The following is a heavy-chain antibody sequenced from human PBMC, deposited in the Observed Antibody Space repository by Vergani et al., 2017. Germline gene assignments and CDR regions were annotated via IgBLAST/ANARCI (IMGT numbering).Heavy chain of an antibody. J-gene: IGHJ3*02. CDR2: INSDGSRT. D-gene: IGHD3-22*01. V-gene: IGHV3-74*02. CDR3: ARSGYYSNDAFDI. Sequence: EVQLLESGGGLVQPGGSLRLSCAASGFTFSSYWMHWVRQVPGEGLVWVSRINSDGSRTSYADSVKGRFTISRDNAKNTLYLQMNSLRVEDTAVYYCARSGYYSNDAFDIWGQGTMVTVSS. CDR1: GFTFSSYW.